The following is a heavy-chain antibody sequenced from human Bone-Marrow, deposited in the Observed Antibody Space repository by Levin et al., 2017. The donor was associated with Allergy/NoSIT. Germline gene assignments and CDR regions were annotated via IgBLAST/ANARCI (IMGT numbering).Heavy chain of an antibody. J-gene: IGHJ5*02. D-gene: IGHD2-21*02. Sequence: PGGSLRLSCAASGFTFSSYAMSWVRQAPGKGLEWVSAISGSGGSTYYADSVKGRFTISRDNSKNTLYLQMNSLRAEDTAVYCCAKEQVMTAIPSESPQNWFDPWGQGTLVTVSS. CDR3: AKEQVMTAIPSESPQNWFDP. V-gene: IGHV3-23*01. CDR1: GFTFSSYA. CDR2: ISGSGGST.